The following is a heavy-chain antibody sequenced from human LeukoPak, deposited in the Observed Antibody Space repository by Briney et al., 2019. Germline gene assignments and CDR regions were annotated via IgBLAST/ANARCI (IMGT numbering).Heavy chain of an antibody. Sequence: ASVKVSCKAPGYTFTSYDINWVRQATGQGLEWMGWMNPNSGNTGYAQKFQGRVTMTRNTSISTAYMELSSLRSEDTAVYYCARGRVPAAKGSWFDPWGQGPLVTVSS. CDR2: MNPNSGNT. J-gene: IGHJ5*02. CDR3: ARGRVPAAKGSWFDP. D-gene: IGHD2-2*01. CDR1: GYTFTSYD. V-gene: IGHV1-8*01.